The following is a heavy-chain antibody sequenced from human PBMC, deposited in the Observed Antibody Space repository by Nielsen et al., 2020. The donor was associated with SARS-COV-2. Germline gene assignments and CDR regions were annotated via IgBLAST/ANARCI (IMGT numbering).Heavy chain of an antibody. CDR3: TTSGPIYYYDSGGYFRFDY. J-gene: IGHJ4*02. D-gene: IGHD3-22*01. Sequence: WVRQAPRQGLEWIGSFDPENGERLYAQKFQGRVTVTEDTSTDTGYMELSSLTSEDTAFYYCTTSGPIYYYDSGGYFRFDYWGQGSVVTVSS. V-gene: IGHV1-24*01. CDR2: FDPENGER.